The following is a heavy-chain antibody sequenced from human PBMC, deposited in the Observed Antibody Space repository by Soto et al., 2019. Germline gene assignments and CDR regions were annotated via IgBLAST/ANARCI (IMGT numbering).Heavy chain of an antibody. CDR3: ARVIERYDYSKYFDY. V-gene: IGHV4-30-4*01. CDR1: GGTMSSGDYY. CDR2: IYYSGST. Sequence: PSETLSLTGTVSGGTMSSGDYYWSWIRQPPGKGLEWIGYIYYSGSTYYNPSLKSRVTISVDTSKNQFSLKLSSVTAADTAVYYCARVIERYDYSKYFDYLGQGTLVTASP. J-gene: IGHJ4*02. D-gene: IGHD4-4*01.